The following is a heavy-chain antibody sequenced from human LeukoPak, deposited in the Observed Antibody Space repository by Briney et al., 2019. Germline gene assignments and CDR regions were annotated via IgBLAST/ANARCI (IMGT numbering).Heavy chain of an antibody. CDR1: GFTFSSYA. CDR3: AKETALSSSWYGFFDY. Sequence: GGSLRLSCAPPGFTFSSYAMSWVRQAPGKGLEWVSAISGSGGSTYYADSVKGRFTISRDNSKNTLYLQMNSLRAEDTAVYYCAKETALSSSWYGFFDYWGQGTLVTVSS. CDR2: ISGSGGST. D-gene: IGHD6-13*01. V-gene: IGHV3-23*01. J-gene: IGHJ4*02.